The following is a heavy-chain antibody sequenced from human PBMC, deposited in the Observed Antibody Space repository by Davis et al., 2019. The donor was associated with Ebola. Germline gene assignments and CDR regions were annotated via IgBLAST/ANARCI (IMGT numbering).Heavy chain of an antibody. V-gene: IGHV4-39*01. CDR3: AKAYDSSGYAWFGP. CDR1: GGSISSGGYY. CDR2: IYYSGST. D-gene: IGHD3-22*01. Sequence: SETLSLTCSVAGGSISSGGYYWGWIRQPPGKGLEWIGSIYYSGSTYYNPSLKSRVTISVDTSKNQFSLKLTSVTAADTAVYFCAKAYDSSGYAWFGPWGQGTLVTVSS. J-gene: IGHJ5*02.